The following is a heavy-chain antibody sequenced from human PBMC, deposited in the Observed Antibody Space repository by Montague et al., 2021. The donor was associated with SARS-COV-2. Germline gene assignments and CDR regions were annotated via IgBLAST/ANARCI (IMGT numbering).Heavy chain of an antibody. J-gene: IGHJ4*02. V-gene: IGHV2-70*04. D-gene: IGHD3-9*01. CDR2: IDWDDDK. Sequence: PPLVKPTQTLTLTCTFSGFSLSTSGMRASWIRQPPGKALEWLARIDWDDDKFYSTSLKTSLTISKDTSKNQVVLTMTNMDPVDTATYYCARSYYDILTAYYTPFDYWGQGTLVTVSS. CDR3: ARSYYDILTAYYTPFDY. CDR1: GFSLSTSGMR.